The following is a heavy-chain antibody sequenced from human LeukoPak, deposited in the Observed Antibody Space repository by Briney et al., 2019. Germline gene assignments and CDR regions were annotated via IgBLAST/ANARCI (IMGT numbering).Heavy chain of an antibody. CDR3: ARDFGYDSSRPNAFDI. D-gene: IGHD3-22*01. CDR1: GGSISSFY. Sequence: SETVSLTCTVSGGSISSFYWAWIRQPPGKGLEWIGYILYTANSYYNPSLNSRVTISVDTSKNQVSLKLSSVTAADTAVYYCARDFGYDSSRPNAFDIWGQGTMVTVSS. CDR2: ILYTANS. J-gene: IGHJ3*02. V-gene: IGHV4-59*12.